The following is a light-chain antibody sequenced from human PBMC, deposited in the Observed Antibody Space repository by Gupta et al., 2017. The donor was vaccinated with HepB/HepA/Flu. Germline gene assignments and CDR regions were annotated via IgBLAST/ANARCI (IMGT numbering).Light chain of an antibody. CDR2: EVS. CDR3: SSHAGSKTV. V-gene: IGLV2-8*01. CDR1: SSDVGGYNY. J-gene: IGLJ1*01. Sequence: QSALTPPPSASGSPGQSVTISCTGTSSDVGGYNYVSWHQQHPGKAPKVMIYEVSKRPSGVPDRFSGSKSGNTASLTVSGLQAEDEADYYCSSHAGSKTVIGTGIQVTVL.